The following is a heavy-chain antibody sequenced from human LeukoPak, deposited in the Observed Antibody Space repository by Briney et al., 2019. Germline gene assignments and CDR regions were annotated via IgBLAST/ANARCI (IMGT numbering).Heavy chain of an antibody. CDR3: ARGTRGGYDSMFHY. Sequence: SVKVSCKASGGTFSSYAISWVRQAPGQGLEWMGGIIPIFGTANYAQKFQGRVTITADESTSTAYMELSSLRSEDTAVYYCARGTRGGYDSMFHYWGQGTLVTVSS. CDR1: GGTFSSYA. CDR2: IIPIFGTA. J-gene: IGHJ4*02. D-gene: IGHD5-12*01. V-gene: IGHV1-69*01.